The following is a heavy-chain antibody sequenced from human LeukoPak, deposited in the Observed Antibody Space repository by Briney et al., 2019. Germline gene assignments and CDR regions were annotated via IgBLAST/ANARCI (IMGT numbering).Heavy chain of an antibody. CDR3: AKTGSLIGRFFDY. V-gene: IGHV4-59*01. Sequence: SETLSLSCTVSGASMTNYYWNWIRQPPGKGLEWIGYIHHSRTTNYNPSLKSRLTMSVDTSKNQFSLKLTSVSAADTAMYFCAKTGSLIGRFFDYWGQGIQVIVSS. CDR2: IHHSRTT. J-gene: IGHJ4*02. CDR1: GASMTNYY. D-gene: IGHD3-22*01.